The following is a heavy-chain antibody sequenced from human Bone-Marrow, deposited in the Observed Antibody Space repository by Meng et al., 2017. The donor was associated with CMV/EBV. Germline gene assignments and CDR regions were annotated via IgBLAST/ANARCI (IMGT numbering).Heavy chain of an antibody. Sequence: GESLKISCEASGFTFSKYWMSWVRQAPGKGLEWVAKMKQDGSEKYYVDSVKGRFTISRDNSRKMLYLQMNNLRVEDTALYYCAQGVDNWGQGTLVTVSS. CDR3: AQGVDN. CDR2: MKQDGSEK. CDR1: GFTFSKYW. D-gene: IGHD3-16*01. J-gene: IGHJ4*02. V-gene: IGHV3-7*03.